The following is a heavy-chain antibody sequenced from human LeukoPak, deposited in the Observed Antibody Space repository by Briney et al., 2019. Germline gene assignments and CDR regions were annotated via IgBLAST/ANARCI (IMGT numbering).Heavy chain of an antibody. D-gene: IGHD5-18*01. J-gene: IGHJ4*02. Sequence: SETLSLTCTVSGGSISSSSYYWSWIRQPAGKGLEWIGRIYTSGSTNYNPSLKSRVTMPVDTSKNQFSLKLSSVTAADTAVYYCARGPQRDTAMVFYWGQGTLVTVSS. CDR2: IYTSGST. CDR1: GGSISSSSYY. V-gene: IGHV4-61*02. CDR3: ARGPQRDTAMVFY.